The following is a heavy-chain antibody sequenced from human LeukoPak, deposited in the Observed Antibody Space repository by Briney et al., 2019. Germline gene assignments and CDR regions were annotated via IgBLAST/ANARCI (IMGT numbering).Heavy chain of an antibody. J-gene: IGHJ4*02. V-gene: IGHV3-30*04. CDR2: ISYDGSNK. D-gene: IGHD6-13*01. CDR3: AREGVSSSWLDY. Sequence: GRSLRLSCAAAGFTFSSYAMHWVRQAPGKGLEWVAVISYDGSNKFYADSVKGRFTISRDKSKNTLYLQMNSLRAEDTAVYYCAREGVSSSWLDYWGQGTLVTVSS. CDR1: GFTFSSYA.